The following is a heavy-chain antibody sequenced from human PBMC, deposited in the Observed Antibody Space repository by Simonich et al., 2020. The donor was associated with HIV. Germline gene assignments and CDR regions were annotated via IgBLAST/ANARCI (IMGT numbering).Heavy chain of an antibody. J-gene: IGHJ6*03. CDR1: GFTFSTYA. CDR2: RSYDGSYY. Sequence: VQLLESGGGLVKPGGSLRLSCAASGFTFSTYAMNWVRQAQGKGLEWVAVRSYDGSYYHHADSVKGRVTISRDNAKNTLYLQVNGLRAEDTAVYYCAKDTYYDILTGSYMDVWGKGTTVTVSS. CDR3: AKDTYYDILTGSYMDV. V-gene: IGHV3-30*07. D-gene: IGHD3-9*01.